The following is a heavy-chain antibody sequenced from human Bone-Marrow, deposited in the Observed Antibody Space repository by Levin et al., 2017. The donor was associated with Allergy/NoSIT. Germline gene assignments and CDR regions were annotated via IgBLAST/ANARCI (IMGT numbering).Heavy chain of an antibody. CDR3: ARDRVTDYYFYYGIDV. Sequence: ASVKVSCKASGYTFTSHGISWVRQAPGQGLEWMGWISSFNGNTKYTQKFQGRVTMTTDTSTSTAYMELRSLRADDTAVYYCARDRVTDYYFYYGIDVWGQGTTVTVSS. CDR2: ISSFNGNT. CDR1: GYTFTSHG. V-gene: IGHV1-18*01. J-gene: IGHJ6*02. D-gene: IGHD5/OR15-5a*01.